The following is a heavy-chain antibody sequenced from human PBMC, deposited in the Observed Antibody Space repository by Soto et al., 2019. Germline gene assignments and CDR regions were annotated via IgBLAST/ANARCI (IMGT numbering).Heavy chain of an antibody. V-gene: IGHV3-23*01. J-gene: IGHJ3*01. D-gene: IGHD3-22*01. CDR1: GFSFNNHA. Sequence: HPGGSLRLSCAASGFSFNNHAMTWVRQAPGKGLEWVSGISGSGSTTHYADSVKGRFTISRDNSEDTLYLQMNSLRADDTAVYFCAKDRLMLTMVVVGAFDFWGLGTMVTVSS. CDR2: ISGSGSTT. CDR3: AKDRLMLTMVVVGAFDF.